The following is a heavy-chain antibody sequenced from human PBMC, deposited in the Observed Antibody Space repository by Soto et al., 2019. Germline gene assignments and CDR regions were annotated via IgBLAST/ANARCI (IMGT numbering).Heavy chain of an antibody. CDR2: ISGSGGST. CDR1: GFTFSSYA. V-gene: IGHV3-23*01. CDR3: ARRGSGSYYDS. Sequence: EVQLLESGGGLVQPGGSLRLSCAASGFTFSSYAMRWVRQAPGKGLEWVSAISGSGGSTYYADSVKGRFTISRDNSQSTVYQQINSLRGEDTDVYYCARRGSGSYYDSWGQGTLVNVSS. D-gene: IGHD1-26*01. J-gene: IGHJ4*02.